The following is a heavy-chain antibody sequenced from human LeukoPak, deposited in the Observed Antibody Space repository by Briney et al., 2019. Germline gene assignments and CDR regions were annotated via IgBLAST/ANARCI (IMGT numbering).Heavy chain of an antibody. J-gene: IGHJ4*02. CDR1: GFTFSSYG. CDR3: AKSPYSNYGGYLDY. Sequence: GRSLRLSCAASGFTFSSYGMHWVRQAPGKGLEGVAVISYDGSSKYHADSVKGRVTISRDNFKDTLYLQMNSLRAEDTAVYYCAKSPYSNYGGYLDYWGQGTLVTVSS. CDR2: ISYDGSSK. D-gene: IGHD4-11*01. V-gene: IGHV3-30*18.